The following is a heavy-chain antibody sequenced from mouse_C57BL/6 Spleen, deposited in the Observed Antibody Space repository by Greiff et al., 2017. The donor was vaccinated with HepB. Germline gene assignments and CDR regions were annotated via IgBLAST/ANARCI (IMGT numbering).Heavy chain of an antibody. Sequence: VQLQQSGAELARPGASVKLSCKASGYTFTSYGISWVKQRTGQGLEWIGEITTRSGNTYYNEKFKGKATLTADKSSSTAYMELRSLTSEDSAVYFCARHHGDDYDGFDYWGQGTTLTVSS. D-gene: IGHD2-4*01. CDR3: ARHHGDDYDGFDY. CDR1: GYTFTSYG. CDR2: ITTRSGNT. J-gene: IGHJ2*01. V-gene: IGHV1-81*01.